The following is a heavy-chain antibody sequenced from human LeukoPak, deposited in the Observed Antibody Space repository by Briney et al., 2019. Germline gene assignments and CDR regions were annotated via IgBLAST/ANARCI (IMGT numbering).Heavy chain of an antibody. CDR2: IYYSGST. Sequence: SETLSLTCNVSGGSISSTNYYWGWIRQPPGKGLEWIGSIYYSGSTNYNPSLKSRVTISIDTSKNQFSLKLSSVTAADTAVYYCARDRPADYWGQGTLVTVSS. CDR1: GGSISSTNYY. J-gene: IGHJ4*02. V-gene: IGHV4-39*07. CDR3: ARDRPADY.